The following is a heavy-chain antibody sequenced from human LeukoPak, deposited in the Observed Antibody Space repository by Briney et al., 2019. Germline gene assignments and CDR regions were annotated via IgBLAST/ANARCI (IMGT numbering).Heavy chain of an antibody. CDR3: ARVNYYESDGFDL. D-gene: IGHD3-22*01. CDR2: ISYDGGNK. V-gene: IGHV3-30*04. Sequence: GGSLRLSCVASGFTFSTYAIHWVRQAPGKGREWVTIISYDGGNKYYADSVEGRFTISRDNSQNTVYLQMNSLRVEDTAVYFCARVNYYESDGFDLWGHGTMVTVSS. CDR1: GFTFSTYA. J-gene: IGHJ3*01.